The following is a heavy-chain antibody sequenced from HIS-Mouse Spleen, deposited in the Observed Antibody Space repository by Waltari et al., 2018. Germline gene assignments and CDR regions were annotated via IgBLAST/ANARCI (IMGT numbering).Heavy chain of an antibody. J-gene: IGHJ2*01. Sequence: QLQLQESGPGLVKPSETLSLTCTVPGGSLRSSSYYWGWIRHPPGKGLEWIGSIYYSGSTYYNPSLKSRVTISVDTSKNQFSLKLSSVTAADTAVYYCAREIPYSSSWYDWYFDLWGRGTLVTVSS. V-gene: IGHV4-39*07. CDR3: AREIPYSSSWYDWYFDL. CDR2: IYYSGST. CDR1: GGSLRSSSYY. D-gene: IGHD6-13*01.